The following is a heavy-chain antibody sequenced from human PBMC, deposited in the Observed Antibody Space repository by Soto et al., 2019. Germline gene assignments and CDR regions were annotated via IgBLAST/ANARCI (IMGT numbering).Heavy chain of an antibody. V-gene: IGHV3-74*01. Sequence: PGGSLRLSCAASGFTFSSYWMHWVRQAPGKGLVWVSRINSDGSSTSYADSVKGRFTISRDNAKNTLYLQMNSLRAEDTAVYYCAKDRYYDSSGYYPFDYWGQGTLVTVSS. D-gene: IGHD3-22*01. CDR1: GFTFSSYW. J-gene: IGHJ4*02. CDR2: INSDGSST. CDR3: AKDRYYDSSGYYPFDY.